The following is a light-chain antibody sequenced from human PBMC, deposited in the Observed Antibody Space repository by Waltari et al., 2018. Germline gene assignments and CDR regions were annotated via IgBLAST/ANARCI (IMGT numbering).Light chain of an antibody. J-gene: IGKJ3*01. V-gene: IGKV2-28*01. CDR3: MQTLQTPFT. CDR1: QSLLYRDGYNY. Sequence: DIVMTQSPLSLPVTPGEPASISCRPSQSLLYRDGYNYLDWFLEKPVQSPQLLIYLGCNRASGVPDRFSGGGAGTDFTLKISRVEADDVGVYYCMQTLQTPFTFGPGTKVDIK. CDR2: LGC.